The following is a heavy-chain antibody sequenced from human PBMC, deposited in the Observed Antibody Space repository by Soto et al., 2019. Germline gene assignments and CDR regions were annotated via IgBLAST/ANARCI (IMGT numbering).Heavy chain of an antibody. J-gene: IGHJ4*02. CDR3: ARGLSGYYGFDY. Sequence: AGGSLRLSCSASGFTFSSYWLHWVRQAPGKGLVWVSRINGGGSSIDYADSVKGRFTISRDNAKNTLYLQMNSLRAEDTAVYYCARGLSGYYGFDYWGQGTLVTVSS. CDR2: INGGGSSI. CDR1: GFTFSSYW. V-gene: IGHV3-74*01. D-gene: IGHD5-12*01.